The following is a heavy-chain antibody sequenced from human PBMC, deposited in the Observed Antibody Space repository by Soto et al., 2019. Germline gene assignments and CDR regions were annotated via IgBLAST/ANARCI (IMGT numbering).Heavy chain of an antibody. Sequence: QVQLVQSGAEVKKPGSSVKVSCKASGGTFSSYTISWVRQAPGHGLEWMGRIIPILGIANYAQKFQGRVTITADKSTSTAYMELSSPRSEDTAVYYCARGSDIVLMVYAEELYDAFDIWGQGTMVTVSS. CDR3: ARGSDIVLMVYAEELYDAFDI. CDR1: GGTFSSYT. D-gene: IGHD2-8*01. J-gene: IGHJ3*02. CDR2: IIPILGIA. V-gene: IGHV1-69*02.